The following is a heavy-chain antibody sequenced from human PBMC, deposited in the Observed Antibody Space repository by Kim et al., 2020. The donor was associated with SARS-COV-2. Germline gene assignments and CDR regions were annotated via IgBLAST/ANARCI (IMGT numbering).Heavy chain of an antibody. J-gene: IGHJ6*02. CDR3: PRDRPLLVDYYYGMDV. V-gene: IGHV3-53*01. D-gene: IGHD2-21*01. Sequence: VKDRFTISRDNSKNTLYLQMNSLRAEDTAVYYCPRDRPLLVDYYYGMDVWGQGTTVTVSS.